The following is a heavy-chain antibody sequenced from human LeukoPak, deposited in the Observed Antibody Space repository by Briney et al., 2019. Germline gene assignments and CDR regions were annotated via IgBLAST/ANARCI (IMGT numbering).Heavy chain of an antibody. D-gene: IGHD3-16*02. V-gene: IGHV4-39*07. CDR2: IYYSGST. J-gene: IGHJ4*02. CDR1: GGSISGSSYY. Sequence: SETLSLTCTVSGGSISGSSYYWGWIRQPPGKGLEWIGSIYYSGSTYYNPSLKSRVTISVDTSKNQFSLKLSSVTAADTAVYYCARGRYYDYVWGSYRYRDYFDYWGQGTLVTVSS. CDR3: ARGRYYDYVWGSYRYRDYFDY.